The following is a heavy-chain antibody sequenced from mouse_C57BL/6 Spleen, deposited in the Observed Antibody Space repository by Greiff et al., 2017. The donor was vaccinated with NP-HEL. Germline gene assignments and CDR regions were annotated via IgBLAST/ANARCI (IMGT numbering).Heavy chain of an antibody. Sequence: QVQLKQPGAELVKPGASVKMSCKASGYTFTSYWITWVKQRPGQGLEWIGDIYPGSGSTNYNEKFKSKATLTVDTSSSTAYMQLSSLTSEDSAVYYCARGLYGSKYFDYWGQGTTLTVSS. V-gene: IGHV1-55*01. CDR2: IYPGSGST. D-gene: IGHD1-1*01. CDR3: ARGLYGSKYFDY. CDR1: GYTFTSYW. J-gene: IGHJ2*01.